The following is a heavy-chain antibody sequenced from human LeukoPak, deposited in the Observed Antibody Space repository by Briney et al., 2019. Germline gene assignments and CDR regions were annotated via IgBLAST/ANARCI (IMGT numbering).Heavy chain of an antibody. Sequence: GGSLRLSCTASGFTASDYWMTWVRQAPGKGLEWVANIKYDGSFKFYVDSVRGRFTISRDNAKNSLYLQMNSLRAEDTAVYYCATSDDTAAGPHWGQGTLVMVSS. V-gene: IGHV3-7*01. CDR3: ATSDDTAAGPH. D-gene: IGHD6-13*01. CDR1: GFTASDYW. J-gene: IGHJ4*02. CDR2: IKYDGSFK.